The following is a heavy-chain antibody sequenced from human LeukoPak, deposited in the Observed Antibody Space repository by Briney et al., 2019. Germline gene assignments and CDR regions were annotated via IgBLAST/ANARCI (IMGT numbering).Heavy chain of an antibody. V-gene: IGHV1-18*01. CDR3: ARDVGVTRFDP. J-gene: IGHJ5*02. Sequence: ASVKVSCKASGNTFSIYGFSWVRQAPGQGLEWMGWINANSGNTDYAQNFQGRVTLTTDTSTNVAYMELRSLTSDDTAVYYCARDVGVTRFDPWGQGTLVTVSS. D-gene: IGHD3-22*01. CDR2: INANSGNT. CDR1: GNTFSIYG.